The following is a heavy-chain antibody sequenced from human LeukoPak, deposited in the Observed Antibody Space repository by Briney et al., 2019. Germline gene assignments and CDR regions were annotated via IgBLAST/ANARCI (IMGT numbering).Heavy chain of an antibody. D-gene: IGHD3-3*01. V-gene: IGHV3-53*01. Sequence: QSGGSLRLSCAASGFTVSSNYMSWVRQAPGKGLEWVSVIYSGGSTYYADSVKGRFTISRDNSKNTLYLQMNSLRAEDTAVYYCARDRTIFEVRYMDVWGKGTTVTVSS. J-gene: IGHJ6*03. CDR3: ARDRTIFEVRYMDV. CDR1: GFTVSSNY. CDR2: IYSGGST.